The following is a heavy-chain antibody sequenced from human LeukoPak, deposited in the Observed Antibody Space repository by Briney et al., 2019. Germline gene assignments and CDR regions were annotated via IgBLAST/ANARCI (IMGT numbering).Heavy chain of an antibody. CDR1: GGSISSGSYY. CDR3: ARGSQLVGFAS. CDR2: IYTSRST. J-gene: IGHJ5*01. Sequence: PSETLSLTCTVSGGSISSGSYYWRWIRQPAGKGLEWIGRIYTSRSTNYNPSLKTRVTVSVDPSKNQFSLKLSSVTAADTAVYFCARGSQLVGFASWGQGTLVTVSS. D-gene: IGHD6-13*01. V-gene: IGHV4-61*02.